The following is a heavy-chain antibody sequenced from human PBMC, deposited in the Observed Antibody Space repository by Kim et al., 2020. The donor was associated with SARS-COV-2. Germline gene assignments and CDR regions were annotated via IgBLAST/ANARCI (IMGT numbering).Heavy chain of an antibody. V-gene: IGHV4-34*01. D-gene: IGHD5-18*01. CDR1: GGSFSGYY. Sequence: SETLSLTCAVYGGSFSGYYWSWIRQPPGKGLEWIGEINHSGSTNYNPSLKSRVTISVDTSKNQFSLKLSSVTAADTAVYYCARGWGYSPVDYWGQGTLVT. CDR3: ARGWGYSPVDY. CDR2: INHSGST. J-gene: IGHJ4*02.